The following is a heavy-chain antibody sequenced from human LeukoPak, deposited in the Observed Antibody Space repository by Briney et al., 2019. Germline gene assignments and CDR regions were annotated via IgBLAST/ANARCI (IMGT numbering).Heavy chain of an antibody. J-gene: IGHJ5*02. V-gene: IGHV4-39*01. CDR3: ARGLGPSGHQYCSGGSCSNNWFDP. D-gene: IGHD2-15*01. CDR2: IYHSGST. CDR1: GGSISNNTSY. Sequence: PSETLSLTCTVSGGSISNNTSYWAWIRQPPGKGLEWIGSIYHSGSTYSNPSLSGRVTISVDTSKNQFSLKLSSVTAADTAVYYCARGLGPSGHQYCSGGSCSNNWFDPWGQGTLVTVSS.